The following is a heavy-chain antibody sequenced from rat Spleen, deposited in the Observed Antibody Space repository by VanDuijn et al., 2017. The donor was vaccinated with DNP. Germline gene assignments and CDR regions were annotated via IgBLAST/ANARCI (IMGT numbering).Heavy chain of an antibody. D-gene: IGHD1-11*01. J-gene: IGHJ3*01. CDR2: IIYDGSRT. V-gene: IGHV5S10*01. Sequence: EVQLVESGGDLVQPGRSLILSCAASGFSFSDYNMAWVRQAPKKGLEWVATIIYDGSRTYYRDSVKGRFTISRDNAKTTLYLQMDSLRSEDTATYYCTTGFDYGGYRDNWFAYWGQGTLVTVSS. CDR1: GFSFSDYN. CDR3: TTGFDYGGYRDNWFAY.